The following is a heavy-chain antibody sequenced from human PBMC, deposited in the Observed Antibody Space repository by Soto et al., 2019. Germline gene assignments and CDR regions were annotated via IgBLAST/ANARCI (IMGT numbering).Heavy chain of an antibody. CDR3: VRDSHGDY. CDR1: GFTFSNYW. J-gene: IGHJ4*02. CDR2: IDHDGPT. V-gene: IGHV3-74*01. Sequence: EVQLVESGGGLVQPGGSLRLSCAGSGFTFSNYWVHWVRQAPGKGLEWVSRIDHDGPTDYADSVRGRFTISGDNAENTLYLQMNSLRPEDTAVYYCVRDSHGDYWGQGTLVTVSS.